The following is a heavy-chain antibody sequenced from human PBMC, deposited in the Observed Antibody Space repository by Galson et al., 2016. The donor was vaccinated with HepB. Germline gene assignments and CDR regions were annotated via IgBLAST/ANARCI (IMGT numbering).Heavy chain of an antibody. CDR1: GDSISSGGYS. CDR3: ARTDVRFYFDS. V-gene: IGHV4-30-2*01. CDR2: IFHSGSS. J-gene: IGHJ4*02. Sequence: TLSLTCDVSGDSISSGGYSWSWIRQPPGKGLEWIGYIFHSGSSYYNPSLKSRVTISLDRSKNQFSLRLTSVTAADTAVYYCARTDVRFYFDSWGQGSLVTVSS. D-gene: IGHD3-10*01.